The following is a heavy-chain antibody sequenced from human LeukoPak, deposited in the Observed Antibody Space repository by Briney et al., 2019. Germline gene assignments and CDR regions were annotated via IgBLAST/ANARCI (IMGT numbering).Heavy chain of an antibody. D-gene: IGHD2-15*01. V-gene: IGHV3-30*02. CDR1: GFTFSNYG. CDR3: AKDWRRIVVVGPITRHGNYMDV. J-gene: IGHJ6*03. CDR2: IRYDGSNK. Sequence: PGGSLRLSCAASGFTFSNYGMHWVRQAPGKGLEWVAFIRYDGSNKYFADSLKRRFTISRDNSKNTLYLQMNSLRPEDTAVYYCAKDWRRIVVVGPITRHGNYMDVWGKGTTVTISS.